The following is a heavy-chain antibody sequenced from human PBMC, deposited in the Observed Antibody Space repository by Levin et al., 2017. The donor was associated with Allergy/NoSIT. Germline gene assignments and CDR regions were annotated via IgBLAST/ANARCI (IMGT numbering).Heavy chain of an antibody. CDR1: GFTFSSYG. V-gene: IGHV3-30*18. CDR3: AKVQTPYCDFWSGDVGGGHH. CDR2: ISYDGSNK. J-gene: IGHJ5*02. Sequence: GESLKISCAASGFTFSSYGMHWVRQAPGKGLEWVAVISYDGSNKYYAASMKGRFTISRDNSKNTLHLQMNSLSAEDTAVYYWAKVQTPYCDFWSGDVGGGHHWGQGTLVTVSS. D-gene: IGHD3-3*01.